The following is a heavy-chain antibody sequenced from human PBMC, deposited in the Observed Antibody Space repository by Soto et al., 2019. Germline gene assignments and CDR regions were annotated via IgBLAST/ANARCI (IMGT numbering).Heavy chain of an antibody. J-gene: IGHJ6*02. D-gene: IGHD6-13*01. CDR2: IYYSGST. Sequence: PSETLSLTCAVYGGSFSGYYWSWIRQPPGKGLEWIGYIYYSGSTNYNPSLKSRVTISVDTSKNQFSLKLSSVTAADTAVYYCARGIVAAAGTHYYYYGMDVWGQGTTVTV. V-gene: IGHV4-59*01. CDR1: GGSFSGYY. CDR3: ARGIVAAAGTHYYYYGMDV.